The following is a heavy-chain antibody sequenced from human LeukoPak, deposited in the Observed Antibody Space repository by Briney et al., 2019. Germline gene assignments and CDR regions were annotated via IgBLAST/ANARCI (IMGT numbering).Heavy chain of an antibody. CDR2: ISGDGGST. Sequence: GGSLRLSCAASGFTFDDYAMHWVRQAPGKGLEWVSLISGDGGSTYYADSVKGRFTISRDNSKNSLYLQMNSLRTEDTALYYCAKEGVAYCGGDCYSLYYGMDVWGQGTMVTVSS. CDR3: AKEGVAYCGGDCYSLYYGMDV. D-gene: IGHD2-21*02. J-gene: IGHJ6*02. V-gene: IGHV3-43*02. CDR1: GFTFDDYA.